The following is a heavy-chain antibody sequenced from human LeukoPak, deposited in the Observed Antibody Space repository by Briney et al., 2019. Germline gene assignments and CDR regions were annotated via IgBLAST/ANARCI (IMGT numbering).Heavy chain of an antibody. D-gene: IGHD3-9*01. CDR2: INPSGGST. J-gene: IGHJ4*02. V-gene: IGHV1-46*01. CDR3: ARGSRPVYNLLTGKRYFDY. CDR1: GYTFTKYG. Sequence: ASVKVSCKASGYTFTKYGISWVRQAPGQGLEWMGIINPSGGSTSYAQKFQGRVTMTRDMSTSTVYMELTSLTSEDTAVYYCARGSRPVYNLLTGKRYFDYWGQGTLLTVSS.